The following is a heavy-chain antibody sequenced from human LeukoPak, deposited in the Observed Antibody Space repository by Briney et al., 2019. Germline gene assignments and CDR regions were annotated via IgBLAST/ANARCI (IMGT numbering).Heavy chain of an antibody. CDR3: ARPGAAVNADY. CDR1: GYTFTGYY. V-gene: IGHV1-2*02. J-gene: IGHJ4*02. D-gene: IGHD6-25*01. CDR2: INPKRGGT. Sequence: AVNVSCKSSGYTFTGYYMHWVRQARGQGLDWMGLINPKRGGTTYAQKFQGRVTMTRDKSISTAYMELSRLRSDDTAVYYCARPGAAVNADYWGPGTLVTVSS.